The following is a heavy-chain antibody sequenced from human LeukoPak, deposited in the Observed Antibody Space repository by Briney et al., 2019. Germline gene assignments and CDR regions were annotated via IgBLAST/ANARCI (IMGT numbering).Heavy chain of an antibody. D-gene: IGHD4-17*01. CDR1: NYKFRDYT. CDR3: ARGPLYGDYYCDF. V-gene: IGHV1-18*01. J-gene: IGHJ4*02. Sequence: ASVKVSCKASNYKFRDYTINWVRQAPAQGIEWVGWISPKNGDTNPAQRFQGRVTMTAETSTTPAYLDLRTLTSDDTAVYFCARGPLYGDYYCDFWGQGTLVTVSS. CDR2: ISPKNGDT.